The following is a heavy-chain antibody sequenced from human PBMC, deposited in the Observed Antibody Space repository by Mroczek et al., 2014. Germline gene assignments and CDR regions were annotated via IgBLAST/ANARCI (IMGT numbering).Heavy chain of an antibody. CDR3: AKDRCSSTSCYYSY. Sequence: QLVQSGGGVVQPGRSLRLSCAASGFTFSSYGMHWVRQAPGKGLEWVAVISYDGSNKYYADSVKGRFTISRDNSKNTLYLQMNSLRAEDTAVYYCAKDRCSSTSCYYSYWGQGTPGHRLL. J-gene: IGHJ4*02. D-gene: IGHD2-2*01. CDR2: ISYDGSNK. V-gene: IGHV3-30*18. CDR1: GFTFSSYG.